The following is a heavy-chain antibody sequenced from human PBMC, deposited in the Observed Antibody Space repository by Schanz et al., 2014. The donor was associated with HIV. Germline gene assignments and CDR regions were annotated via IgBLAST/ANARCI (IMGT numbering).Heavy chain of an antibody. Sequence: QVQLVQSGAEVKKPGASVKVSCKTSGYTFASYGITWVRQAPGQGLDWVGRISPYNGDRKYDQKYQGRGTLTTATATNTAYMELRRLRSDDTAVYYCAKGQDWPGPQLDHWGHGSLVIVSS. V-gene: IGHV1-18*01. CDR3: AKGQDWPGPQLDH. J-gene: IGHJ4*03. CDR2: ISPYNGDR. CDR1: GYTFASYG. D-gene: IGHD3-9*01.